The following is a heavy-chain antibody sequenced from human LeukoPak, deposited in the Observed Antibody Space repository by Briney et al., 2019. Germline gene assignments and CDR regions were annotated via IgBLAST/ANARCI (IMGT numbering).Heavy chain of an antibody. Sequence: PGASLRLSCAASGFNFDYYGMCWVRQAPGKGLEWVAIINWNEGSTGYAASVKGRLTISRDSTKNSLYLQMNSLRAEDTALYYCGRGGSGSYGDYFASWGQGTLVTVSS. CDR3: GRGGSGSYGDYFAS. D-gene: IGHD3-10*01. CDR2: INWNEGST. CDR1: GFNFDYYG. V-gene: IGHV3-20*04. J-gene: IGHJ4*02.